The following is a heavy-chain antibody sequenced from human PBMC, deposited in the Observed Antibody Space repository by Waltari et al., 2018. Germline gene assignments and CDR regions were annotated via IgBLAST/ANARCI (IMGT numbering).Heavy chain of an antibody. V-gene: IGHV4-61*02. CDR2: IYTSGST. CDR3: ARDPPQLADAFDI. J-gene: IGHJ3*02. D-gene: IGHD3-10*01. Sequence: QVQLQESGPGLVKPSETLSLTCSVSGGSISSGSYYWTWIRQPAGKGLEWIGRIYTSGSTNYNPSLMSRLTISVDTSNNQFSLKLSSVTAADTAVYYCARDPPQLADAFDIWGQGTMVTVSS. CDR1: GGSISSGSYY.